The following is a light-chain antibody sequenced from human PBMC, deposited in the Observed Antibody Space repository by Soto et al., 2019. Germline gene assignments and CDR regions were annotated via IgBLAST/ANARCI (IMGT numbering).Light chain of an antibody. J-gene: IGKJ2*01. Sequence: DIQMTQSPSTLSASVGDRVTITCRASQSISSWLAWYQQKPGKAPKLLIYDASSLESGVPSRFSGSESGTEFTLTISSLHPDDVATYYCQQYNSYPYMYTFGHGTKLEMK. CDR3: QQYNSYPYMYT. CDR2: DAS. V-gene: IGKV1-5*01. CDR1: QSISSW.